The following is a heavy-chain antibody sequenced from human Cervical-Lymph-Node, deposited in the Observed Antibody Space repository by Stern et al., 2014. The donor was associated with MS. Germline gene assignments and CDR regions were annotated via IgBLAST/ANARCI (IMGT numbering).Heavy chain of an antibody. CDR2: IKQDGSEK. D-gene: IGHD3-22*01. V-gene: IGHV3-7*01. Sequence: EVQLVESGGGLVQPGGSLRLSCAASGVTFSSSWMSWVRQAPGKGLEWVANIKQDGSEKYYLGSVKGRFIISRDNAKNSFYLQMHSLRAEDTAVYYCARRQGGYFDTTGHDYWGQGTLVTVSS. J-gene: IGHJ4*02. CDR3: ARRQGGYFDTTGHDY. CDR1: GVTFSSSW.